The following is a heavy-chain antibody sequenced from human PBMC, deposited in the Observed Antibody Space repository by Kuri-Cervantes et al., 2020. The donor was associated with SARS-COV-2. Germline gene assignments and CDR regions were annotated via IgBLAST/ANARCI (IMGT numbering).Heavy chain of an antibody. Sequence: ASVKVSCKASGYTFTGYYMHWVRQAPGQGLEWMGWINPNSGGTNYAQKFQGRVTMTRDTSISTAYMELSSLRSEDTAVYYCASRSSIAASTGFDYWGQGTLVTVSS. CDR3: ASRSSIAASTGFDY. J-gene: IGHJ4*02. V-gene: IGHV1-2*02. D-gene: IGHD6-6*01. CDR2: INPNSGGT. CDR1: GYTFTGYY.